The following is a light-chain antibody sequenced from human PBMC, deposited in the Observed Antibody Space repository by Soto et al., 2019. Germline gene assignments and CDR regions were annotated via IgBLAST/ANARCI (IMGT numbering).Light chain of an antibody. CDR3: QVWDSSSDWV. J-gene: IGLJ3*02. CDR2: DGS. CDR1: NIESKS. Sequence: SYVLTQSPSVSVAPGQTARISCGGDNIESKSVHWYQQRPGQAPVLVVFDGSDRPSGIPDRFSGSNSGNTATLTISRVEAGDEADYYSQVWDSSSDWVFGGGTKLTVL. V-gene: IGLV3-21*02.